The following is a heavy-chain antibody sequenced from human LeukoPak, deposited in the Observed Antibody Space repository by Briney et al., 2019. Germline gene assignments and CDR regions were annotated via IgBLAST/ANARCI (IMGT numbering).Heavy chain of an antibody. CDR3: AKDGGSGMGFDP. Sequence: PGGSLRLSCAASGFTFSSYAMTWVRQAPGKGLEWVSGIRAGGGSTYFADSVRGRFTFFTDNSKNTLYLQMNSPRDEDAAIYYCAKDGGSGMGFDPWGQGTLVTVTS. V-gene: IGHV3-23*01. J-gene: IGHJ5*02. CDR2: IRAGGGST. CDR1: GFTFSSYA. D-gene: IGHD3-10*01.